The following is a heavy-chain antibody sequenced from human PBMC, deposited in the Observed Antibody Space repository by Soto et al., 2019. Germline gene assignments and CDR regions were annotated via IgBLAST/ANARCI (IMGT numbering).Heavy chain of an antibody. CDR1: GGSFSGYY. CDR3: ARDLNGNEQYCSSTSCYIYYYYGMDV. Sequence: SETLSLTCAVYGGSFSGYYWSCIRQPPGKGLEWIGQVTHTGSTNYNPSLKSRVIISEDTSKNQFSLKLYSVTAADTAVYYCARDLNGNEQYCSSTSCYIYYYYGMDVWGQGTTVTVS. V-gene: IGHV4-34*01. J-gene: IGHJ6*02. CDR2: VTHTGST. D-gene: IGHD2-2*02.